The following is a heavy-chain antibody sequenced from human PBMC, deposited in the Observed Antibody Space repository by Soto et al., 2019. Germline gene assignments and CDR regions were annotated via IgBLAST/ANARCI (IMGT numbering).Heavy chain of an antibody. CDR3: AKGPVDDSSEYYFYYYGMDV. Sequence: EEQLLESGGGLVQPGKSLRLSCAASGITFSSYVMSWVRQAPGKGLEGVSSISGIGVPGTYYADSVKDRFTISRDNSKNTLYLHMNSLRGEDTAVYYCAKGPVDDSSEYYFYYYGMDVWGQGTTVTVSS. D-gene: IGHD3-22*01. V-gene: IGHV3-23*01. J-gene: IGHJ6*02. CDR1: GITFSSYV. CDR2: ISGIGVPGT.